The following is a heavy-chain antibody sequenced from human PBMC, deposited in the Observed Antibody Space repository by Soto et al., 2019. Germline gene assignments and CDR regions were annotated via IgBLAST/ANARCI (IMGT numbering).Heavy chain of an antibody. CDR2: IYYSGST. Sequence: PSETLSLTCTVSGGSISSSSYYWCWIRQPPGKGLEWIGSIYYSGSTYYNPSLKSRVTISVDTSKNQFSLKLSSVTAADTAVYYCARDRGVTMGFDSWGQGTLVTVSS. V-gene: IGHV4-39*01. CDR1: GGSISSSSYY. J-gene: IGHJ4*02. CDR3: ARDRGVTMGFDS. D-gene: IGHD4-17*01.